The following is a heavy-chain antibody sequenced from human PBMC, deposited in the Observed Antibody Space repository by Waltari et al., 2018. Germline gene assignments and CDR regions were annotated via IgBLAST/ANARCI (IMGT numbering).Heavy chain of an antibody. CDR2: IKQDGSEK. CDR1: GFTFSSYW. D-gene: IGHD6-19*01. V-gene: IGHV3-7*01. CDR3: ARDEGLSWFDP. J-gene: IGHJ5*02. Sequence: EVQLVDSGGGLVQPGGSLRLSCAASGFTFSSYWMSWVRQGPGKELEWVANIKQDGSEKYYVDSVKGRFTISRDNAKNSLYLQMNSLRAEDTAVYYCARDEGLSWFDPWGQGTLVIVSS.